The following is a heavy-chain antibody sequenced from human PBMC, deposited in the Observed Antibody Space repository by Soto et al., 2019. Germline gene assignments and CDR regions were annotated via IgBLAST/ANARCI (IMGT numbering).Heavy chain of an antibody. V-gene: IGHV3-11*01. CDR3: ARDLGYFASDGYFDY. J-gene: IGHJ4*02. Sequence: TFRSSAVSWIRQAPGKGLEWVSYISSSGSSGSIIYYSDSVKGRFTISRDNAKNSLYLQMNSLRAEDTAVYYCARDLGYFASDGYFDYWGQGALVTVSS. CDR2: ISSSGSSGSII. D-gene: IGHD3-22*01. CDR1: TFRSSA.